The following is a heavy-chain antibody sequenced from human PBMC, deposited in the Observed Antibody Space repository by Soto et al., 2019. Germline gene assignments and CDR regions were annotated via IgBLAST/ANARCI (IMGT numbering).Heavy chain of an antibody. D-gene: IGHD4-17*01. CDR2: INPNSGGT. V-gene: IGHV1-2*04. J-gene: IGHJ5*02. Sequence: GASVKVSCKASGYTFTGYYIHWVRQAPGQGLEWMGWINPNSGGTNYAQKFQGWVTMTRDTSISTAYMELSRLRSDDTAVYYCARAAYGDYANWFDPWGQGTLVTVSS. CDR3: ARAAYGDYANWFDP. CDR1: GYTFTGYY.